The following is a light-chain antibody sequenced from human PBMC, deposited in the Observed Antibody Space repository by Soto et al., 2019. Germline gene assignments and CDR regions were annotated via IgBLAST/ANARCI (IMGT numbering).Light chain of an antibody. Sequence: QSALTQPRSLSGSPGQSVTISCIGTSSYVGAYNYVSWYQQNTGKAPKLMIYAVTNRPSGVPDHFSGSKSGNTASLTISGLQAEDEADYYCCSFAGSYTWVFGGGTQLTVL. J-gene: IGLJ3*02. V-gene: IGLV2-11*01. CDR1: SSYVGAYNY. CDR3: CSFAGSYTWV. CDR2: AVT.